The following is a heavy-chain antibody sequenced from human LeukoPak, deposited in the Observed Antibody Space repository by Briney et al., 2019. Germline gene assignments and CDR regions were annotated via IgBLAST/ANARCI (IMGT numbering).Heavy chain of an antibody. V-gene: IGHV4-4*07. CDR1: GGSISSYY. D-gene: IGHD7-27*01. CDR3: AREPNWGSDDAFDI. J-gene: IGHJ3*02. Sequence: PSETLSLTCTVSGGSISSYYWSWIRQPAGKGLEWIGRIYTSGSTNYNPSLKSRVTISVDTSKNQFSLKLSSVTAADTAVYYCAREPNWGSDDAFDIWGQGTVVTVSS. CDR2: IYTSGST.